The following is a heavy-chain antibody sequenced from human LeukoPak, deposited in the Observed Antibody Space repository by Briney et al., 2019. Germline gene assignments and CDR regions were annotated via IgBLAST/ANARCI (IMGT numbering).Heavy chain of an antibody. Sequence: GESLKISCKGSGYSFTSYWISWVRQMPGKGLEWMGRIDPSDSYTNYSPSFQGHVTISADKSISTAYLQWSSLKVSDTAMYYCARLDYYGSGSYYNEDYWGQGTLVTVSS. CDR1: GYSFTSYW. CDR3: ARLDYYGSGSYYNEDY. CDR2: IDPSDSYT. D-gene: IGHD3-10*01. V-gene: IGHV5-10-1*01. J-gene: IGHJ4*02.